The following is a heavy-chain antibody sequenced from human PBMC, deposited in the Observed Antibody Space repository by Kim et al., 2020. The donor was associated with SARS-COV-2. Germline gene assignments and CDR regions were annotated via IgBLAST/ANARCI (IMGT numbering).Heavy chain of an antibody. CDR2: ITSNGGST. D-gene: IGHD3-22*01. CDR3: ARVMYHCDSSAYDD. Sequence: GGSLRLSCGASGFTFSSYTMHWVRQAPGKGLEYVSAITSNGGSTYYANSVKGRFTISRDNSNNTLYLQVGSLRAEDMAVYYCARVMYHCDSSAYDDCGQG. J-gene: IGHJ4*02. V-gene: IGHV3-64*01. CDR1: GFTFSSYT.